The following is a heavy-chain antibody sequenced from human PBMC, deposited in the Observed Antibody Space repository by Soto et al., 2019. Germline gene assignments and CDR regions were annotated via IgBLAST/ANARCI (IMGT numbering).Heavy chain of an antibody. CDR3: ASTIMVRGAIQLGRAV. V-gene: IGHV3-33*01. CDR2: IWYDGSNK. Sequence: GVSLSLSCSASGFTFSSYGMHWVRQAPGKGLEWVAVIWYDGSNKYYADSVKGRFTISRDNSKNTLYLQMNSLRAEDTAVYYCASTIMVRGAIQLGRAVCAQGTTVIVSS. CDR1: GFTFSSYG. D-gene: IGHD3-10*01. J-gene: IGHJ6*02.